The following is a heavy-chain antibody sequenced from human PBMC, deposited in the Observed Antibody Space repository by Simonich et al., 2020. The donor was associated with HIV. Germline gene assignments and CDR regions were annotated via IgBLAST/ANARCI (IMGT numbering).Heavy chain of an antibody. D-gene: IGHD3-16*01. CDR2: ISYDGSNK. CDR3: ASGGSISSVWADDY. CDR1: GFTFSSYA. J-gene: IGHJ4*02. Sequence: QVQLVESGGGVVQPGRSLRLSCAASGFTFSSYAMHWVRQAPGKGLEWVAVISYDGSNKYYADSVKGRFTIPRDNSKNTLYLQRNSLRAEDTAVYYCASGGSISSVWADDYWGQGTLVTVSS. V-gene: IGHV3-30*07.